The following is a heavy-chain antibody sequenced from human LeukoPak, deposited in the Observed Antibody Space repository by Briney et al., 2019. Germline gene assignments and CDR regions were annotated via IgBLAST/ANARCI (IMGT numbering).Heavy chain of an antibody. D-gene: IGHD3-10*01. J-gene: IGHJ3*02. CDR2: TYYSGST. CDR1: GGSISSSSYY. Sequence: SETLSLTCTVSGGSISSSSYYWGWIRQPPGKGLEWIGYTYYSGSTNYNPSLKSRVTISVDTSKNQFSLKLSSVTAADTAVYYCARLSPDTPMVRGEGIWGQGTMVTVSS. CDR3: ARLSPDTPMVRGEGI. V-gene: IGHV4-61*05.